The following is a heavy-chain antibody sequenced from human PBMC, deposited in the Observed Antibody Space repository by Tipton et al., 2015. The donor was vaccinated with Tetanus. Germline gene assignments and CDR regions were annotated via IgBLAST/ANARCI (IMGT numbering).Heavy chain of an antibody. Sequence: TLSLTCTVSGGSISSYYWSWIRQPPGKGLEWIGYIYYSGSTNYNPSLKSRVTISVDTSKNQFSLKLSSVTAADTAVYYCARGGDYYDSYDYWGQGTLVTVSS. CDR1: GGSISSYY. CDR2: IYYSGST. V-gene: IGHV4-59*01. D-gene: IGHD3-22*01. CDR3: ARGGDYYDSYDY. J-gene: IGHJ4*02.